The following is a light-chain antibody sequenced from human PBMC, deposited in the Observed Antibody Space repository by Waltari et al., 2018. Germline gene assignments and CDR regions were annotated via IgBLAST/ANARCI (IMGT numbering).Light chain of an antibody. J-gene: IGKJ1*01. CDR2: AAS. Sequence: EIVLTQSPGTLALAPGERATLSCRASQSVSSTLAGYQHKPVQAPSLLISAASTSATGIPDRFSGSGSGTDFSLTLSRLEPEDFAVYYCQHYVRLPATFGQGTKVEIK. V-gene: IGKV3-20*01. CDR3: QHYVRLPAT. CDR1: QSVSST.